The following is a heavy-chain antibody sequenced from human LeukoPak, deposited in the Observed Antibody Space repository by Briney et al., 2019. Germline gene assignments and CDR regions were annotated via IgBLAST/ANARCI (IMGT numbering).Heavy chain of an antibody. CDR3: ARVGHCSGGSCYSHGMDV. D-gene: IGHD2-15*01. CDR2: ISSSSSYT. J-gene: IGHJ6*02. V-gene: IGHV3-11*05. Sequence: PGGSLRLSCAASGLTFSDYYMSWIRQAPGKGLEWVSYISSSSSYTNYADSVKGRFTISRDNAKNSLYLQMNSLRAEDTALYYCARVGHCSGGSCYSHGMDVWGQGTTVTVSS. CDR1: GLTFSDYY.